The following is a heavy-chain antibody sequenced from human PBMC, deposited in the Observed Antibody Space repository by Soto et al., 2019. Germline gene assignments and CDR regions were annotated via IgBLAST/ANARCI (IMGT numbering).Heavy chain of an antibody. CDR2: ISGGTI. CDR3: VRDWTGDTCPCMDV. D-gene: IGHD2-8*02. Sequence: PGGSLRLSCAASGFTFSDYAMTWVRQAPGKGLEWVSTISGGTIYYADSVKGRFTISSDNSKNTLYLQMNSLRVEDAATYFCVRDWTGDTCPCMDVWGQGTTVTVSS. V-gene: IGHV3-23*01. J-gene: IGHJ6*02. CDR1: GFTFSDYA.